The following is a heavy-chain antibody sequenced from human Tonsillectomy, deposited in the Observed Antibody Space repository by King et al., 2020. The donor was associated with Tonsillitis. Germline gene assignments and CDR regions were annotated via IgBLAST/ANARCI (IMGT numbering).Heavy chain of an antibody. Sequence: VQLVESGGGLVQPGRSLRLSCTASGFTFGDYAMSWFRQAPGKGLEWVGFIRSKAYGGTTEYAASVKGRFTISRDDSKSIAYLQMNSLKTEDTAVYYCTRDRYCGSGSYGTDYWGQGTLVTVSS. CDR2: IRSKAYGGTT. V-gene: IGHV3-49*03. J-gene: IGHJ4*02. D-gene: IGHD3-10*01. CDR3: TRDRYCGSGSYGTDY. CDR1: GFTFGDYA.